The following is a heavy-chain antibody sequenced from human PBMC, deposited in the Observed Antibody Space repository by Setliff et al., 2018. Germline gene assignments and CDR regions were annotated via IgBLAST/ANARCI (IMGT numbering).Heavy chain of an antibody. Sequence: PSETLSLTCAVSGDSISSGNWWSWVRQPPEKGLEWIGEINHSGNTNYNPSLKSRVTISVDKSTNQFSLKLNSVTAADTAVYYCVRTDYSDGRYGMDVWGKGTTVTVSS. CDR1: GDSISSGNW. CDR3: VRTDYSDGRYGMDV. CDR2: INHSGNT. J-gene: IGHJ6*03. D-gene: IGHD6-19*01. V-gene: IGHV4-4*02.